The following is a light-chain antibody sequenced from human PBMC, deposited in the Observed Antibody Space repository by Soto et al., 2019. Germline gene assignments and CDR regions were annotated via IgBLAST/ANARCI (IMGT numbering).Light chain of an antibody. J-gene: IGKJ5*01. CDR1: QSVSSN. V-gene: IGKV3-15*01. CDR3: QQYNNWRIT. CDR2: GAS. Sequence: IVLTQSPGTLSVSPGERATLSCRASQSVSSNLAWYQQKPGQAPRLLIYGASTRATGIPARFSGSGSGTEFTLTISSLQSEDFAVYYCQQYNNWRITFGQGTRLEI.